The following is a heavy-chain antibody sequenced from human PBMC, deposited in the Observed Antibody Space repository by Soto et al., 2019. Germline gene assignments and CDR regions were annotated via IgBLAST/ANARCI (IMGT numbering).Heavy chain of an antibody. J-gene: IGHJ4*02. Sequence: SETLSLTCTVSGGSISSYYWSWIRQPAGKRLEWIGRIYTSGSTNYNPSLKSRVTMSVDTSKNQFSLKLSSVTAADTAVYYCARACSSNSCYDVFDYWGQGTLVTVSS. CDR2: IYTSGST. CDR1: GGSISSYY. V-gene: IGHV4-4*07. D-gene: IGHD2-2*01. CDR3: ARACSSNSCYDVFDY.